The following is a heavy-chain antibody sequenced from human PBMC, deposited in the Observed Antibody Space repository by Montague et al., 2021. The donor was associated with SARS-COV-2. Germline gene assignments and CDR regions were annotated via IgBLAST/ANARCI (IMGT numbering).Heavy chain of an antibody. CDR1: GGSFSGYY. V-gene: IGHV4-34*01. CDR2: INHSGST. CDR3: ARGMRRPYYYYYCMDV. Sequence: SETLSLTCAVYGGSFSGYYWSWICQPPGKGLEWIGEINHSGSTNYNPSLKSRVTISVDTSKNQFSLKLSSVTAAATAVYYCARGMRRPYYYYYCMDVWGQGTTVTVSS. J-gene: IGHJ6*02.